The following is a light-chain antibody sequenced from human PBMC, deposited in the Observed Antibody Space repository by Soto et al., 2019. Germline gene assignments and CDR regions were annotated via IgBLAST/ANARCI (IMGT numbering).Light chain of an antibody. J-gene: IGKJ5*01. V-gene: IGKV1-33*01. CDR1: QDISNY. Sequence: DMQMTQSRSSLHASVGDRVTITCQASQDISNYLNWYQQKPGKAPKRLIYDASNLETGVPSRFSGSGSGTDVTFTISSLQPEDIATYYCQQYDNLPITFGQGTRLEIK. CDR2: DAS. CDR3: QQYDNLPIT.